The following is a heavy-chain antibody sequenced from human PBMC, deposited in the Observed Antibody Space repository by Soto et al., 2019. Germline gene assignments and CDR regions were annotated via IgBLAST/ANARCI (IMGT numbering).Heavy chain of an antibody. D-gene: IGHD6-19*01. CDR1: GFTFSSYA. CDR2: ISYDGSNK. V-gene: IGHV3-30-3*01. Sequence: QVQLVESGGGVVQPGRSLRLSCAASGFTFSSYAMHWVRQAPGKGLEGVAVISYDGSNKYYADSVKGRFTISRDNSKNTLYLQMNSLRAEDTAVYYCARGDSSGWHRISYYYYYGMDVWGQGTTVTVSS. CDR3: ARGDSSGWHRISYYYYYGMDV. J-gene: IGHJ6*02.